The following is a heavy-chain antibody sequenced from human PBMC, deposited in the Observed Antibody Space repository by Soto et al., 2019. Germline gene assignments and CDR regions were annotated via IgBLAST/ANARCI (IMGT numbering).Heavy chain of an antibody. Sequence: SETLSLTCAVDGGSFSGHYWSWLRQPPGKGLEWIGEITHSGSTSYNPSLRSRVIISVDTAKNQFSLKLNSVTAADTAVYYCARGINTRDAPDKYYFDDWGQGTLVTVSS. CDR3: ARGINTRDAPDKYYFDD. V-gene: IGHV4-34*01. D-gene: IGHD1-1*01. CDR2: ITHSGST. CDR1: GGSFSGHY. J-gene: IGHJ4*02.